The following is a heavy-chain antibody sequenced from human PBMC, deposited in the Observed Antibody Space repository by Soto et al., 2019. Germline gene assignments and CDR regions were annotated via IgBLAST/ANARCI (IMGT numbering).Heavy chain of an antibody. CDR3: ARVAEMGTVTEGYYYYMDV. CDR1: GYTFTSYA. CDR2: INPIHGVA. J-gene: IGHJ6*03. D-gene: IGHD4-17*01. V-gene: IGHV1-3*01. Sequence: ASVQXSCKASGYTFTSYAMHWVRQAPGQRLEWMGRINPIHGVANYSQKFQGRVTITGDKSTTTAYMELSSLRSEDTAVYYCARVAEMGTVTEGYYYYMDVWGKGTTVTVSS.